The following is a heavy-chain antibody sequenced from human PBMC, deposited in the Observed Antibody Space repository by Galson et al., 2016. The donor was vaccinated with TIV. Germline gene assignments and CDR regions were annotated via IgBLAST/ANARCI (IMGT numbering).Heavy chain of an antibody. V-gene: IGHV1-69*13. D-gene: IGHD3-22*01. Sequence: SVKVSCKASGGIFRNYPISWVRQAPGQGLEWMGGIIPIFNIADYAQKFQGIVTITADESARTVSMELSSLRSDDTAVYYCARAGGGYHDTYWYFDLWGRGTLVTVSS. CDR2: IIPIFNIA. J-gene: IGHJ2*01. CDR3: ARAGGGYHDTYWYFDL. CDR1: GGIFRNYP.